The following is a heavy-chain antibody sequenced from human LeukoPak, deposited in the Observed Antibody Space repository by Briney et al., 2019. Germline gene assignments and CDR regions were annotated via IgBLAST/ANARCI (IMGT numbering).Heavy chain of an antibody. V-gene: IGHV1-2*02. CDR2: INPNSGGT. CDR3: ARDGTVTTSNYYYYYYMDV. Sequence: ASVKVSCKASGYTFTGYYMHWVRQAPGQGLEWMGWINPNSGGTNYAQKFQGRVTTTRDTSISTAYMELSRLRSDDTAVYYCARDGTVTTSNYYYYYYMDVWGKGTTVTISS. J-gene: IGHJ6*03. CDR1: GYTFTGYY. D-gene: IGHD4-17*01.